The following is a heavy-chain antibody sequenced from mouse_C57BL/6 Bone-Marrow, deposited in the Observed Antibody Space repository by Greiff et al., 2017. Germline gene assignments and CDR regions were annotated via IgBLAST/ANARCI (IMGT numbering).Heavy chain of an antibody. Sequence: VQLKQPGAELVRPGSSVKLSCKASGYTFTSYWMHWVKQRPIQGLEWIGNIDPSDSETHYNQKFKDKATLTGDKSSSTAFMQLSSLASEDAAVYYNARWAMDYWGQGTPVTVSS. V-gene: IGHV1-52*01. J-gene: IGHJ4*01. CDR2: IDPSDSET. CDR1: GYTFTSYW. CDR3: ARWAMDY.